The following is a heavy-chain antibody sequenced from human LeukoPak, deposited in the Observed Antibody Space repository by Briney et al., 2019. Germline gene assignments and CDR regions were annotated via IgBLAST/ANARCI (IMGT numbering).Heavy chain of an antibody. D-gene: IGHD3-16*01. Sequence: GGSLRLSCAASGFTFSSYAMHWVRQAPGKGLEWVAVISYDGSNKYYADSVKGRFTISRDNSKNTLYLQMNSLRAEDTAVYYCARDDGGPDYWGQGTLVTVSS. V-gene: IGHV3-30-3*01. CDR3: ARDDGGPDY. CDR1: GFTFSSYA. J-gene: IGHJ4*02. CDR2: ISYDGSNK.